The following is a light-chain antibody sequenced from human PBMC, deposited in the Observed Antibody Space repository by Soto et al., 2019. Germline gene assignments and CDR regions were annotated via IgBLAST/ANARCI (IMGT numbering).Light chain of an antibody. V-gene: IGKV1-17*01. J-gene: IGKJ1*01. CDR1: QRSRSD. Sequence: DIQMTQSPSSLSASVGDSVTITCRASQRSRSDLGGCQQKTGRAPKSLIYAGAKLHGGGPSRFCGAASGREFSLTIIGLLPDDFATYYCLQDFRYPWTFGQGTKVDIK. CDR3: LQDFRYPWT. CDR2: AGA.